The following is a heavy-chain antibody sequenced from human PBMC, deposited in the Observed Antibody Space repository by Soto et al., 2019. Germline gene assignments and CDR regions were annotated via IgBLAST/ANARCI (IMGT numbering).Heavy chain of an antibody. V-gene: IGHV3-74*01. J-gene: IGHJ4*02. CDR1: GFIFSNYW. CDR2: IDHDGPT. CDR3: VRDSHSDY. Sequence: EVQLVESGGGLVQPGGSLRLSCAGSGFIFSNYWMHWVRQAPGKGLEWVSRIDHDGPTDYADSVRGRFTISRDNAENTLYLQMHSLRPEDTAVYYCVRDSHSDYWGQGTLVTVSS.